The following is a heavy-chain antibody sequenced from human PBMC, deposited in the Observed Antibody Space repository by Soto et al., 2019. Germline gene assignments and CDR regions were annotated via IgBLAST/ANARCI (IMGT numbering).Heavy chain of an antibody. CDR2: INHSGST. Sequence: SETLSLTCAVYGGSFSGYYWSWIRQPPGKGLEWIGEINHSGSTNYNPSLKSRVTISVDTSKNQFSLKLSSVTAADTAVYYCARVRAARRIDYWGQGTLVTVS. D-gene: IGHD6-6*01. CDR1: GGSFSGYY. CDR3: ARVRAARRIDY. V-gene: IGHV4-34*01. J-gene: IGHJ4*02.